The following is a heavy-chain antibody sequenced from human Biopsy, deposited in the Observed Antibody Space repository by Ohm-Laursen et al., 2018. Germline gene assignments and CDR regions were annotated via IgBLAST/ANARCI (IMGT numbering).Heavy chain of an antibody. V-gene: IGHV4-38-2*01. CDR1: TSSISRGYY. CDR2: IHHSGNT. Sequence: GTLSLTCAVSTSSISRGYYWVWIRQSPGRGLEWIGSIHHSGNTYYNPSLKSRVTISVDASKDQFSLKVNSVTAADTAVYYCAKGDDLWSGHSNWFDPWGQGTLVTVSS. D-gene: IGHD3-3*01. CDR3: AKGDDLWSGHSNWFDP. J-gene: IGHJ5*02.